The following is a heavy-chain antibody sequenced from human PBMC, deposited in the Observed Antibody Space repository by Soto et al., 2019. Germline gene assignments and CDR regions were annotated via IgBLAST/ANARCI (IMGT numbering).Heavy chain of an antibody. CDR2: ISRSSDHM. CDR3: TRAISGGPFDY. V-gene: IGHV3-21*01. D-gene: IGHD2-15*01. J-gene: IGHJ4*02. CDR1: GIIFSTYS. Sequence: GGSLRLSCAASGIIFSTYSMSWVRQTPGKGLEWVSSISRSSDHMYYADSVRGRFTISRDNAKNSLFLQMNSLRAEDTAVYYCTRAISGGPFDYWGQGALVTVSS.